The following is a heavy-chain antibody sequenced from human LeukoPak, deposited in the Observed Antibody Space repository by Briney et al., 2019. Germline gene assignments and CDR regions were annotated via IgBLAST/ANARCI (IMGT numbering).Heavy chain of an antibody. V-gene: IGHV3-74*01. CDR2: INSDGSST. D-gene: IGHD3-22*01. Sequence: GGSLRLSCAASGFTFSSYWMHWDRQAPGKGLVWVSRINSDGSSTSYADSVKGRFTISRDNAKNTLYLQMNSLRAEDTAVYYCARDPVYYYDSSGYSSWDYWGQGTLVTVSS. CDR1: GFTFSSYW. J-gene: IGHJ4*02. CDR3: ARDPVYYYDSSGYSSWDY.